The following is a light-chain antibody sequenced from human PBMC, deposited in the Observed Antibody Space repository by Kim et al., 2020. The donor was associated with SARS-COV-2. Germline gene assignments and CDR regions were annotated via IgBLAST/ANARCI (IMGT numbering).Light chain of an antibody. CDR3: QSYDSGLSGSV. CDR1: SSNIGAGYE. CDR2: ANT. Sequence: QSVTISCTGSSSNIGAGYEVHWYQQLPGTAPKLVIYANTNRPSGIPDRFSGSKSGTSASLAITGLLAADEADYYCQSYDSGLSGSVFGTGTKVTVL. J-gene: IGLJ1*01. V-gene: IGLV1-40*01.